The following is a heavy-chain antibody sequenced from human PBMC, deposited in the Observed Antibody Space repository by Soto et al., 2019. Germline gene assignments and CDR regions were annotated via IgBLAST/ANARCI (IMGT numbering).Heavy chain of an antibody. D-gene: IGHD2-15*01. Sequence: GASVKVSCKASGFTFSSSAVQWVRQARGQRLEWIGWIVVGSGNTNYAQKLQERVTITRDMSTSTAYMELSSLSSEDTALYYCAAAHCSGGSCYPGPGYSGQGTLVPVSS. CDR2: IVVGSGNT. J-gene: IGHJ4*02. CDR3: AAAHCSGGSCYPGPGY. V-gene: IGHV1-58*01. CDR1: GFTFSSSA.